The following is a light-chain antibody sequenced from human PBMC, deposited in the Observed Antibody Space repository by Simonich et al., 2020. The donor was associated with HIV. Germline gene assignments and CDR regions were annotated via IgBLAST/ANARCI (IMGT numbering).Light chain of an antibody. CDR2: GAS. Sequence: DIVMTQSPDSLAVSLGERATINCRSSQSVLYSSSYKNYLAWYQHKPGQPPKLLIYGASTRESGVPDRFSGSGSGTDFTLTISSLQAEDVAVYYCQQYYSTPYTFGQGTKLEIK. CDR3: QQYYSTPYT. V-gene: IGKV4-1*01. J-gene: IGKJ2*01. CDR1: QSVLYSSSYKNY.